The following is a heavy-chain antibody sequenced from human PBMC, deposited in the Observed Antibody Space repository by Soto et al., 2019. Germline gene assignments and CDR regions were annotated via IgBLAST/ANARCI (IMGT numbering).Heavy chain of an antibody. V-gene: IGHV3-23*01. J-gene: IGHJ4*02. D-gene: IGHD6-19*01. CDR2: ISCCGGST. CDR1: GFNFKKFA. CDR3: AKADGEQWLLPHLDK. Sequence: EVQLLESGGGVVQPGGSLRLSCVASGFNFKKFAMSWVRQAPGEGLEWVSGISCCGGSTSYAVSVKGRFSIARDDSTNTLSLQMNNLRGGDTAQYYCAKADGEQWLLPHLDKWGQGTLVTVS.